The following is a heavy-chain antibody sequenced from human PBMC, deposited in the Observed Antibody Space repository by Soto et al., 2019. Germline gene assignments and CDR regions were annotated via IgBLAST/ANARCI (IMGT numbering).Heavy chain of an antibody. Sequence: GGSLRLSCAASGFTFSSDAMSWVRQVPGRGLEWVAVISGSGGSSYYAESVKGRFTISRDNSKNTLYLQMNSLRAEDTAVYYCAKGRGRRLLEWLLYVYWGQGTLVTVSS. CDR2: ISGSGGSS. CDR3: AKGRGRRLLEWLLYVY. J-gene: IGHJ4*02. CDR1: GFTFSSDA. V-gene: IGHV3-23*01. D-gene: IGHD3-3*01.